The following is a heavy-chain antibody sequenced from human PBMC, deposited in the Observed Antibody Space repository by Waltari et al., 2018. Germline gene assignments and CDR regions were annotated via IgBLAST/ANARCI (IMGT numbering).Heavy chain of an antibody. D-gene: IGHD6-25*01. CDR3: ARQREGGGWFDP. Sequence: QVQLVQSGAEVKKPGSSVKVSCKASGGTFSSYAISWVRQAPGQGLEWMGGIIPILGIANYAQKFQGRVTITADKATSTAYMELSSLRSEDTAVYYCARQREGGGWFDPWGQGTLVTVSS. V-gene: IGHV1-69*10. CDR2: IIPILGIA. CDR1: GGTFSSYA. J-gene: IGHJ5*02.